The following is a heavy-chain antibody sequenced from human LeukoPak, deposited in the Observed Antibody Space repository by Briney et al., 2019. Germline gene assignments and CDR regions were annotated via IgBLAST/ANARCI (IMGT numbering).Heavy chain of an antibody. D-gene: IGHD2-21*02. V-gene: IGHV4-34*01. CDR2: INHSGST. CDR3: ARSLGDWIGPFDY. Sequence: SETLSLTCAVYGGSFSGYYWSWIRQPPGKGLEWIGEINHSGSTNYNPSLKSRVTISVDTSKNQFSLKLSSVTAADTAVYYCARSLGDWIGPFDYWGQGTLVTVSS. CDR1: GGSFSGYY. J-gene: IGHJ4*02.